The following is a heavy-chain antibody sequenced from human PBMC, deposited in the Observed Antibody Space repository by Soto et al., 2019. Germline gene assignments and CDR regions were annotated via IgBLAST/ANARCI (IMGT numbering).Heavy chain of an antibody. D-gene: IGHD4-17*01. Sequence: SVKVSCKASGGTFSSYAISWVRQAPGQGLEWMGGTIPIFGTANYAQKFQGRVTITADESTSTAYMELSSLRSEDTAVYYCARMMTTVTTGRWGYYYYGMDVWGQGTTVTVSS. CDR2: TIPIFGTA. J-gene: IGHJ6*02. CDR3: ARMMTTVTTGRWGYYYYGMDV. V-gene: IGHV1-69*13. CDR1: GGTFSSYA.